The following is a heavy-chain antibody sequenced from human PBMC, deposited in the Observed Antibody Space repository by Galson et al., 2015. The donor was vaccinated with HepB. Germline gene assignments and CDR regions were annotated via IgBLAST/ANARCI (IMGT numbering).Heavy chain of an antibody. Sequence: SVKVSCKASGYTFTSYGISWVRQAPGQGLEWMGWISAYNGNTNYAQKLQGRVTMTTDTSTSTAYMELRSLRSDDTAVYYCARDWGSIPYAVIFDYWGQGTLVTVSS. CDR3: ARDWGSIPYAVIFDY. J-gene: IGHJ4*02. D-gene: IGHD3-16*01. CDR2: ISAYNGNT. CDR1: GYTFTSYG. V-gene: IGHV1-18*04.